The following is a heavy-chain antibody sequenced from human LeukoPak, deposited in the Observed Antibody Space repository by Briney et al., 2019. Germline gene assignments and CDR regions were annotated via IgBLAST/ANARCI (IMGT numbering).Heavy chain of an antibody. CDR1: GLTFSDYY. V-gene: IGHV3-11*01. Sequence: AGGSLRLSCAASGLTFSDYYMSWIRQAPGKGLEWLSYINIGGTNTHYAGSVKGRFTISRDNAKKSLYLEMTNLRAEDTAVYYCATDGAGFDTWGQGVLVTVSS. J-gene: IGHJ5*02. CDR2: INIGGTNT. CDR3: ATDGAGFDT.